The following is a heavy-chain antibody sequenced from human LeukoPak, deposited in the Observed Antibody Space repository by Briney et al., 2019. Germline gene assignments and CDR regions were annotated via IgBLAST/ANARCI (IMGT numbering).Heavy chain of an antibody. V-gene: IGHV4-31*03. D-gene: IGHD3-3*01. J-gene: IGHJ5*02. Sequence: SETLSLTCTVSGGSISSGGYYWSWIRQHPGKGLEWIGYIYYSGSTYYNPSLKSRVTISVDTSKNQFSLKLSSVTAADTAVYYCARDYTGITIFGVVSRGFDPWGQGTLVTVSS. CDR2: IYYSGST. CDR3: ARDYTGITIFGVVSRGFDP. CDR1: GGSISSGGYY.